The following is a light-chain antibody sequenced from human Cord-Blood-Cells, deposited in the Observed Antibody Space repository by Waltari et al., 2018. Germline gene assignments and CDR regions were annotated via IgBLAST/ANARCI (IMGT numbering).Light chain of an antibody. CDR1: QSISSY. CDR3: QQSYSTPYT. J-gene: IGKJ2*01. V-gene: IGKV1-39*01. Sequence: DIQMTQPPSSQSASVGDRVTITCRASQSISSYLNWYQQKPGKAPKLLIYAASSLQSGVPSRFSGSGSGTDFTLTISSLQPEDFATYYCQQSYSTPYTFGQGTKLEIK. CDR2: AAS.